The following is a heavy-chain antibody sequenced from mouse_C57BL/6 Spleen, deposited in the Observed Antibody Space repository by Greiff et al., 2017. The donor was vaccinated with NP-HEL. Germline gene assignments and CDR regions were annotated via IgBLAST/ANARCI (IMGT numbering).Heavy chain of an antibody. J-gene: IGHJ3*01. Sequence: VQLQQSGPGLVKPSQSLSLTCSVTGYSITSGYYWNWIRQFPGNKLEWMGYISYDGSNNYNPSLKNRISITRDTSKNQFFLKLNSVTTEDTATYYCARGYDYDVFAYWGQGTLVTVSA. CDR3: ARGYDYDVFAY. CDR2: ISYDGSN. D-gene: IGHD2-4*01. V-gene: IGHV3-6*01. CDR1: GYSITSGYY.